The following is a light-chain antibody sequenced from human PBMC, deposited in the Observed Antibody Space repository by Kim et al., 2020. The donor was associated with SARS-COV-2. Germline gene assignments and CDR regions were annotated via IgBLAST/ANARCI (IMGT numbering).Light chain of an antibody. V-gene: IGLV6-57*02. Sequence: NFMLTQPHSVSESPGKTVTISCTGSSGSIASNYVQWYQQRPGSAPTTVIYEDNQRPSGVPDRFSGSIDSSSNSASLTISGLKTEDEADYYCQSYDSSRYVFRTGTKVTVL. J-gene: IGLJ1*01. CDR1: SGSIASNY. CDR3: QSYDSSRYV. CDR2: EDN.